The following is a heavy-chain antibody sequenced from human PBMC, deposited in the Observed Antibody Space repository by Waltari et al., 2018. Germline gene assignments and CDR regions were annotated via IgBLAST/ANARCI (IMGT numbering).Heavy chain of an antibody. CDR3: ARLGLGVALYYNGMDV. J-gene: IGHJ6*02. CDR2: INHSGST. CDR1: GGSFSGYS. D-gene: IGHD3-3*01. Sequence: QVQLQQWGAGLLKPSETLSLTCAVYGGSFSGYSWSWIRQPPGKGLEWIGEINHSGSTNYNPSLKSRVTISVDTSKNQFSLKLSSVTAADTAVYYCARLGLGVALYYNGMDVWGQGITVAVSS. V-gene: IGHV4-34*01.